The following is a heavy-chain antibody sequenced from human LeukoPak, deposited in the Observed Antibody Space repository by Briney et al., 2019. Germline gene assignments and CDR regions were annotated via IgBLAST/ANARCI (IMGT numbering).Heavy chain of an antibody. CDR2: ISTSTTYK. CDR1: GFTFGSYN. J-gene: IGHJ3*02. D-gene: IGHD5-18*01. Sequence: GGSLRLSCAASGFTFGSYNMNWVRQAPGKGLEWVSSISTSTTYKYYADSVKGRFTISRHNAKNSLYLQMDSLRAEDTAVYYCASETKRGYSYGSPTDAFDIWGQGTMVTVSS. CDR3: ASETKRGYSYGSPTDAFDI. V-gene: IGHV3-21*01.